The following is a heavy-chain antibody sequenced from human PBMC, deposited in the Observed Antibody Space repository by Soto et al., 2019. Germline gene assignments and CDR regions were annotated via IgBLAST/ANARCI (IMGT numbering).Heavy chain of an antibody. D-gene: IGHD1-26*01. V-gene: IGHV3-48*02. CDR1: GFTISTYH. J-gene: IGHJ6*02. CDR2: ISTDLRAL. Sequence: VGSLRLSCAASGFTISTYHLNWVRQAPGKGLEWVSYISTDLRALYYADSVRGRFTISRDNAKNSLYLQMTSLRDEDTGVYYCTRDGRRGYDMDVWGQGTTVTVSS. CDR3: TRDGRRGYDMDV.